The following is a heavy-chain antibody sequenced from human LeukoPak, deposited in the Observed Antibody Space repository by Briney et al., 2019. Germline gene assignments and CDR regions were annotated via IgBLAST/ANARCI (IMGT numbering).Heavy chain of an antibody. Sequence: GGSLRLSCAASGFTFDDYAMHWVRQAPGKGLEWVSGISWNSGSIGYADSVKGRFTISRDNAKDSLYLQMNSLRAEDTAVYYCARVATDGGGFDPWGQGTLVTVSS. J-gene: IGHJ5*02. CDR1: GFTFDDYA. CDR3: ARVATDGGGFDP. V-gene: IGHV3-9*01. D-gene: IGHD3-16*01. CDR2: ISWNSGSI.